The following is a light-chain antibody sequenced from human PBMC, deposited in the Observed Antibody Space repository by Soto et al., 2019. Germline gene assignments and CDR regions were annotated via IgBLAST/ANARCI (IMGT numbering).Light chain of an antibody. CDR2: GSS. CDR3: QQYDSWPLT. Sequence: EIVMTQSPATVSVAPGERATLSCRASQSVRDNLAWYQQKPGQPPRLLIYGSSIRATGLPARFSGSGSETEFTLTISSLQSEDFDLYFCQQYDSWPLTFGGGTKVEIK. J-gene: IGKJ4*01. CDR1: QSVRDN. V-gene: IGKV3-15*01.